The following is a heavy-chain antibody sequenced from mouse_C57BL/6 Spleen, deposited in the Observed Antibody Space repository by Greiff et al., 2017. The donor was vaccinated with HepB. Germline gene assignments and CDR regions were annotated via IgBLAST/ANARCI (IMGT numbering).Heavy chain of an antibody. D-gene: IGHD1-1*01. CDR1: GFTFSDYY. Sequence: DVMLVESEGGLVQPGSSMKLSCTASGFTFSDYYMAWVRQVPEKGLEWVANINYDGSSTYYLDSLKSRFIISRDNAKNILYLQMSSLKSEDTATYYCARTSYYGSSFDYWGQGTTLTVSS. CDR2: INYDGSST. CDR3: ARTSYYGSSFDY. V-gene: IGHV5-16*01. J-gene: IGHJ2*01.